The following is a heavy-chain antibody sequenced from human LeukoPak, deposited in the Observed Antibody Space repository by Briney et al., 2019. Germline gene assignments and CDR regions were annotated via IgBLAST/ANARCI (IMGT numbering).Heavy chain of an antibody. V-gene: IGHV4-39*07. D-gene: IGHD3-10*01. Sequence: PSETLSLTCTVSGDSISSGSYYWGWLRQPPGKGLEWIGEINHSGSTNYNPSLKSRVTISVDTSKNQFSLKLSSVTAADTAVYYCARVWRRRERRITMVRGVLGYNWFDPWGQGTLVTVSS. J-gene: IGHJ5*02. CDR3: ARVWRRRERRITMVRGVLGYNWFDP. CDR1: GDSISSGSYY. CDR2: INHSGST.